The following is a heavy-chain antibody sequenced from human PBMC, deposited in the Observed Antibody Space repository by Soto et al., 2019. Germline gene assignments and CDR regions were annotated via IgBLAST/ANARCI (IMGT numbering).Heavy chain of an antibody. D-gene: IGHD6-13*01. V-gene: IGHV3-66*01. CDR3: ARVPSSSYHYFDY. CDR2: IYSAGSA. CDR1: GFTVSSYY. J-gene: IGHJ4*02. Sequence: EVQLVESGGGLVQPGGSLRLSCAASGFTVSSYYMSWVRQAPGKGLEWVSVIYSAGSADFADSVKGRFTISRDNSKNTLYLQMCSLRAEDTAVYYCARVPSSSYHYFDYWGQGTLVTVSS.